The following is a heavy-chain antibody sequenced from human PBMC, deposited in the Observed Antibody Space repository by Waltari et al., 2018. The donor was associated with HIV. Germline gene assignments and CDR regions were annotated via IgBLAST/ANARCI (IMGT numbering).Heavy chain of an antibody. V-gene: IGHV1-2*02. CDR2: INPNSGGT. D-gene: IGHD3-10*01. CDR1: GYTFTGYY. J-gene: IGHJ3*02. Sequence: QVQLVQSGAEVKKPGASVKVSCKASGYTFTGYYMHWVRQAPGQGLEWMGWINPNSGGTNYAQKFQGRVTMTRDTSISTAYMELSRLRSDDTAVYYCASNYYGSGRHLNAFDIWGQGTMVTVSS. CDR3: ASNYYGSGRHLNAFDI.